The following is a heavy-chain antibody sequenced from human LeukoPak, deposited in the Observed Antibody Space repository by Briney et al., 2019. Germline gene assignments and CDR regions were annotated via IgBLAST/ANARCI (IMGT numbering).Heavy chain of an antibody. J-gene: IGHJ3*02. Sequence: ASVKVSCKASGYTFTSYYMHWVRQAPGQGLEWMEIINPSGGSTSYAQKFQGRVTMTRDTSTSTVYMELSSLGSEDTAVYYCASPGICSSTSCYSLGAFDIWGQGTVVTVSS. V-gene: IGHV1-46*01. CDR1: GYTFTSYY. CDR3: ASPGICSSTSCYSLGAFDI. CDR2: INPSGGST. D-gene: IGHD2-2*01.